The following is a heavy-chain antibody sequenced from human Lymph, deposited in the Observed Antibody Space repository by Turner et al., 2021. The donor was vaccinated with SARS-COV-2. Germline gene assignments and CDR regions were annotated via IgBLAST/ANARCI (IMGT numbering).Heavy chain of an antibody. Sequence: QVQLVESGGRVVQPGRSLRLSCEASGFTFSTYAIHWVRQAPGKGLEWVAVISYDGFNKYYSDSVKGQFTISRDNSKNTLYLQMSSLRAEDTAVYYCARGSGSYLSAFDIWGQGTMVTVSS. CDR3: ARGSGSYLSAFDI. V-gene: IGHV3-30*04. D-gene: IGHD1-26*01. CDR2: ISYDGFNK. CDR1: GFTFSTYA. J-gene: IGHJ3*02.